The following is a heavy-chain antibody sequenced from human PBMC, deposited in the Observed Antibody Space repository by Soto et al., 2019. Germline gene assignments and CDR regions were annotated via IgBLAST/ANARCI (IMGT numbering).Heavy chain of an antibody. CDR2: IYYSGST. D-gene: IGHD5-18*01. CDR3: AGGGNTALAYYFYGMDI. V-gene: IGHV4-61*01. J-gene: IGHJ6*02. CDR1: GGSVSSNSNY. Sequence: PSETLSLTCTVSGGSVSSNSNYWSWIRQPPGKGLKWMGNIYYSGSTNYSPSLKSRVTISVDTSKNQFSLKLSSVTAADTAVYYCAGGGNTALAYYFYGMDIWGQGTTVTVSS.